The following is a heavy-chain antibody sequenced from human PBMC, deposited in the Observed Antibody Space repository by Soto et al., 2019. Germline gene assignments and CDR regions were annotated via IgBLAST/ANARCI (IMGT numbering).Heavy chain of an antibody. V-gene: IGHV3-30*18. Sequence: QVQLVESGGGVVQPGRSLRLSCAASGFTFSSYGMHWVRQAPGKGLEWVAVISYDGSNKYYADSVKGRFTISRDNSKNTLYLQMNSLRAEDTAVYYCAKDRSGDYVHWGQGTLVTVSS. CDR2: ISYDGSNK. CDR3: AKDRSGDYVH. J-gene: IGHJ4*02. D-gene: IGHD4-17*01. CDR1: GFTFSSYG.